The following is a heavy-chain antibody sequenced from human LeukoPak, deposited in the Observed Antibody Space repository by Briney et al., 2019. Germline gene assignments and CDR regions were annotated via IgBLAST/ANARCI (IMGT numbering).Heavy chain of an antibody. J-gene: IGHJ4*02. CDR1: GFTFDDYA. D-gene: IGHD1-26*01. CDR3: AKDIRMGATPGWYFDY. CDR2: ISWDGGST. V-gene: IGHV3-43D*03. Sequence: GGSLRLSCAASGFTFDDYAMHWVRQAPGKGLEWVSLISWDGGSTYYADSVKGRFTISRDNSKNSLYLQMNSLRAEDTALYYCAKDIRMGATPGWYFDYWGQGTLVTVSS.